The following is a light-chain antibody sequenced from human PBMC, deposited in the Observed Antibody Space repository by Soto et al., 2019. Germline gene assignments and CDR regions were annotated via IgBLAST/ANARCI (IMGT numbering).Light chain of an antibody. CDR2: EVT. Sequence: QSALTQPASVSGSPGQSITISCTGTSSDVGGYPYVSWYQQHPGKAPKLLIYEVTDRPSGVSNRFSGSKSGNTASLTISGLQAEDEADYFCLLYYGGAVVFGGGTKLTVL. J-gene: IGLJ2*01. CDR3: LLYYGGAVV. CDR1: SSDVGGYPY. V-gene: IGLV2-14*01.